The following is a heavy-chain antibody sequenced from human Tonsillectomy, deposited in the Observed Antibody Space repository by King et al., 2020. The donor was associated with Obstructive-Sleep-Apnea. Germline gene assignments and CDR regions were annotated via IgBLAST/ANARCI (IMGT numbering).Heavy chain of an antibody. CDR3: ASRDSRTFYIT. Sequence: VQLVESGAEVKKPGSSVKVSCKASGGTLSTYVISWVRQAPGQGLEWMGGIIPILGITNYSQKLQGRVTYTADKSTSTAYMELSSLGSEDTAVYHCASRDSRTFYITWGQGPLVTVSS. J-gene: IGHJ5*02. V-gene: IGHV1-69*09. CDR1: GGTLSTYV. CDR2: IIPILGIT. D-gene: IGHD6-13*01.